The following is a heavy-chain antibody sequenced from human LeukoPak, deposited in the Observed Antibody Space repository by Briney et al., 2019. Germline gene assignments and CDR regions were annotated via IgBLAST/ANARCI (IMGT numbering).Heavy chain of an antibody. CDR1: GFTVSSNY. V-gene: IGHV3-66*02. CDR2: IYSSGSP. J-gene: IGHJ6*02. Sequence: GGSLGLSCAASGFTVSSNYMSWVRQAPGKGLEWVSVIYSSGSPYYADSVKGRFTISRDNSKNTLYLQMNSLRAEDTAVYYCARGGLGNCSSTSCPPYYYGMDVWGQGTTVTVSS. D-gene: IGHD2-2*01. CDR3: ARGGLGNCSSTSCPPYYYGMDV.